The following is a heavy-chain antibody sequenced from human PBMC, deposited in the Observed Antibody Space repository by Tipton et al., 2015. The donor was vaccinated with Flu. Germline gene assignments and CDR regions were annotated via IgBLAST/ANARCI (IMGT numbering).Heavy chain of an antibody. CDR3: VRSSSAYDYVWGGSYYFDF. J-gene: IGHJ4*02. V-gene: IGHV4-34*01. CDR2: INDSEIT. Sequence: TLSLTCAVYGGSFGDYYWNWIRQPPGKGLEWIGEINDSEITKYRPSLMSRLTISMDTSKRQISLELASVTAADTAVYYCVRSSSAYDYVWGGSYYFDFWGQGTLVTVSS. D-gene: IGHD3-16*01. CDR1: GGSFGDYY.